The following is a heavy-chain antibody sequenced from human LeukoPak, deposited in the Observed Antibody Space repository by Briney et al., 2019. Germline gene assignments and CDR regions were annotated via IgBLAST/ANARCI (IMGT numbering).Heavy chain of an antibody. V-gene: IGHV3-23*01. D-gene: IGHD2-2*01. CDR1: GFTFSNYA. J-gene: IGHJ5*02. CDR2: ISDSGDRT. Sequence: PGGSLRLSCAASGFTFSNYAMSWVRQAPGKGLEWVSGISDSGDRTYFADSVKGRFTISRDISKSTLYLHMNSLRAEDTAIYYCAKLGHCSSVSCYMNWFDPWGQGTLVTVSS. CDR3: AKLGHCSSVSCYMNWFDP.